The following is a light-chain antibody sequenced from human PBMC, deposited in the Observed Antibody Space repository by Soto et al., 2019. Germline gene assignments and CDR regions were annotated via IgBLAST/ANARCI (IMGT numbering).Light chain of an antibody. CDR3: QVSGSDSDLRGVV. CDR2: DDS. Sequence: SYVLTQPPSVSVAPGQTATISCGGTNIESKSVHWYQQKPDQAPMLVVFDDSDRPTGIPERFSGSNSGNTAALTISRVEAGDVADYFCQVSGSDSDLRGVVFGGGTKLTVL. V-gene: IGLV3-21*02. J-gene: IGLJ3*02. CDR1: NIESKS.